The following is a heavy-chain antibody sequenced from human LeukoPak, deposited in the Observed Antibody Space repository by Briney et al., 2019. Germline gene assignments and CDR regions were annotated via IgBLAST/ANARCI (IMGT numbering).Heavy chain of an antibody. CDR3: ARDLWFGEVMDYMDV. CDR1: GYTFTSYD. D-gene: IGHD3-10*01. V-gene: IGHV1-8*03. CDR2: MNPNSGNT. J-gene: IGHJ6*03. Sequence: ASVKVSCKASGYTFTSYDINWVRQATGQGLEWMGWMNPNSGNTGYAQKFQGRVTITRNTSISTAYMELSSLRSEDTAVYYCARDLWFGEVMDYMDVWGKGTTVTISS.